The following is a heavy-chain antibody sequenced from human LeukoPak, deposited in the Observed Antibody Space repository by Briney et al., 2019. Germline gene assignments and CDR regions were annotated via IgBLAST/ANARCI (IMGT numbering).Heavy chain of an antibody. V-gene: IGHV4-39*01. CDR1: GGSFSGYY. CDR2: IYYSGST. Sequence: SETLSLTCAVYGGSFSGYYWGWIRQPPGKGLEWIGSIYYSGSTYYNPSLKSRVTISVDTSKNQFSLKLSSVTAADTAVYYCARLGPLLWFGELLYPPDYWGQGTLVTVSS. D-gene: IGHD3-10*01. CDR3: ARLGPLLWFGELLYPPDY. J-gene: IGHJ4*02.